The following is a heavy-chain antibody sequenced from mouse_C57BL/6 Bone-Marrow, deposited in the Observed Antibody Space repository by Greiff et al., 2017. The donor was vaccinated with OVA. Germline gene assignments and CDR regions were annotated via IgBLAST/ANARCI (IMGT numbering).Heavy chain of an antibody. CDR3: TEYYGSAWFAY. V-gene: IGHV1-64*01. CDR1: GYTFTSYW. Sequence: QVQLQQPGAELVKPGASVKLSCKASGYTFTSYWMHWVKQRPGQGLEWIGMIHPNSGSINYNEKFKSKATLTVDKSSSTAYMQLSSLTSEDTAVYYCTEYYGSAWFAYWGQGTLVTVSA. D-gene: IGHD1-1*01. J-gene: IGHJ3*01. CDR2: IHPNSGSI.